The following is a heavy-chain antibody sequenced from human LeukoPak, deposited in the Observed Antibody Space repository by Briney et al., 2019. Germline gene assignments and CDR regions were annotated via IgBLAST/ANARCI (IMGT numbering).Heavy chain of an antibody. CDR2: IYYSGST. CDR3: ARRLTEFDY. V-gene: IGHV4-59*08. CDR1: GGSISSYY. D-gene: IGHD4/OR15-4a*01. Sequence: SETLSLTCTVSGGSISSYYWSWIRQPPEKGLEWIGYIYYSGSTNYNPSLKSRVTLSVDTSKNQFSLKLSSVTAADTAVYYCARRLTEFDYWGQGTLVTVSA. J-gene: IGHJ4*02.